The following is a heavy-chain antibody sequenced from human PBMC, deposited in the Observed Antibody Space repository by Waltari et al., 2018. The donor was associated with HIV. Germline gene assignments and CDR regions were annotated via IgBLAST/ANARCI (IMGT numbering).Heavy chain of an antibody. CDR3: ARGRYDSSGYHDDFDM. Sequence: EVQLVESGGGLVQPGGSLRLSCAASGFTLSNLWLHWVRQAPGAGLVWVSRINGDGRDTKYADSVKGRFTISRDNAKNTLYLQMNSLRAEDTAVYYCARGRYDSSGYHDDFDMWGQGTLVTVSS. V-gene: IGHV3-74*03. CDR2: INGDGRDT. CDR1: GFTLSNLW. J-gene: IGHJ3*02. D-gene: IGHD3-22*01.